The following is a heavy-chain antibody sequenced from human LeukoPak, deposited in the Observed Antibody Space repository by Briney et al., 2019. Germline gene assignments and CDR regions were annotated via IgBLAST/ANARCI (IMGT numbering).Heavy chain of an antibody. Sequence: GGSLRLSCAASGFTFSSYSMNWVRQAPGKGLEWVSSISSSSSYIYYADSVKGRFTISRDNAKNSLYLQMNSLRAEDTAVYYCARGGGYCTNNVCPPWFDPWGQGALVTVSS. CDR1: GFTFSSYS. V-gene: IGHV3-21*01. CDR2: ISSSSSYI. CDR3: ARGGGYCTNNVCPPWFDP. D-gene: IGHD2-8*01. J-gene: IGHJ5*02.